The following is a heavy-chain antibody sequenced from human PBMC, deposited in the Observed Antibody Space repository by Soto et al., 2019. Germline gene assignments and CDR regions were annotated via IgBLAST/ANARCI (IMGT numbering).Heavy chain of an antibody. CDR1: GGSISTSGYS. CDR3: AREMTIFGVAPGGGVDV. V-gene: IGHV4-30-2*01. D-gene: IGHD3-3*01. J-gene: IGHJ6*02. CDR2: IYQTGRT. Sequence: QLQLQESGSGLVQPSQTLSLTCTASGGSISTSGYSWTWIRQPPGGGLEWIGSIYQTGRTYVIPSLTSRVTMSLDKSKRQFSLNLTSVTAADTALYYCAREMTIFGVAPGGGVDVWGQGTTVTVSS.